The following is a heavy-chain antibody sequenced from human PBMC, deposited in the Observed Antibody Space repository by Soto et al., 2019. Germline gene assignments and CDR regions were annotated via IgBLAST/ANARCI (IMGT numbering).Heavy chain of an antibody. Sequence: EVQLLESGGGLVQPGGSLRLSCAASGFTFSSYAMSWVRQAPGRGLEWVSAISGSGGSTYYADSVKGRFTISRDNSKITLYLQMNSLRAEDTAVYYCAKDHYSGGSCYSVDYWGQGTLVTVSS. D-gene: IGHD2-15*01. CDR1: GFTFSSYA. CDR2: ISGSGGST. J-gene: IGHJ4*02. V-gene: IGHV3-23*01. CDR3: AKDHYSGGSCYSVDY.